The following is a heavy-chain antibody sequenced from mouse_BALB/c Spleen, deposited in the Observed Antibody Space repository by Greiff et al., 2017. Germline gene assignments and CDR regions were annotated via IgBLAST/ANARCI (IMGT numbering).Heavy chain of an antibody. D-gene: IGHD2-4*01. CDR3: TLYYDYDGAWFAY. CDR1: GYSFTSYW. V-gene: IGHV1-5*01. Sequence: EVQLQQSGTVLARPGASVKMSCKASGYSFTSYWMHWVKQRPGQGLEWIGAIYPGNSDTSYNQKFKGKAKLTAVTSASTAYMELSSLTNEDSAVYYCTLYYDYDGAWFAYWGQGTLVTVSA. CDR2: IYPGNSDT. J-gene: IGHJ3*01.